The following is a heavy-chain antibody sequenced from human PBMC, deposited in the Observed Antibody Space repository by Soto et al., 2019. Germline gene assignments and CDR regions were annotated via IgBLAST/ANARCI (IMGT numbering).Heavy chain of an antibody. CDR1: GFTFSSYW. D-gene: IGHD3-10*01. CDR3: ATDVTELLWFVGY. CDR2: IKQDGSEK. Sequence: EVQLVESGGGLVQPGGSLRLSCAASGFTFSSYWMSWVRQAPGKGLEWVANIKQDGSEKYYVDSVKGRFTISRDNAKNSLYLQMNILRAEDTAVYDCATDVTELLWFVGYCGQGTLVTVSS. V-gene: IGHV3-7*04. J-gene: IGHJ4*02.